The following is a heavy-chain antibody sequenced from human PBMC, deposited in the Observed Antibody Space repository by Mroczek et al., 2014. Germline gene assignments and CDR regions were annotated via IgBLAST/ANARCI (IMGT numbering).Heavy chain of an antibody. CDR2: ISSSSSYI. D-gene: IGHD3-3*01. V-gene: IGHV3-21*01. CDR1: GFTFSSYS. J-gene: IGHJ6*02. Sequence: VQLVQSGGGLVKPGGSLRLSCAASGFTFSSYSMNWVRQAPGKGLEWVSSISSSSSYIYYADSVKGRFTISRDNAKNSLYLQMNSLRAEDTAVYYCARDTYFWSWLFVPGGMDVVGPRDHGHRLL. CDR3: ARDTYFWSWLFVPGGMDV.